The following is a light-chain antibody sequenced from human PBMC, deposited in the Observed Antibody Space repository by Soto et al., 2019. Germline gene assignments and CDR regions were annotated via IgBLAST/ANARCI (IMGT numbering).Light chain of an antibody. V-gene: IGKV3-20*01. J-gene: IGKJ1*01. CDR2: GAH. CDR1: QSVSTNY. Sequence: IVLTQSPGSLSLSPGDGATLSCRASQSVSTNYLAWFQQKPGQAPRLLIYGAHIRAIGIADRFRGSGSGTDFTLTISRLEPEDFAVYYCQQYHSLPRTFGQGTKV. CDR3: QQYHSLPRT.